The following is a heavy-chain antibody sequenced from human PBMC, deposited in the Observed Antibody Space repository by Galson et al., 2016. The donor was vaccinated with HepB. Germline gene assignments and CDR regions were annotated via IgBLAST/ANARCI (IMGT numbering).Heavy chain of an antibody. V-gene: IGHV3-21*01. D-gene: IGHD3-10*01. Sequence: SLRLSCAASGFAFRTYSMNWVRQAPGKGLEWVSSISYSSGSDIYYADSVKGRFTISRDNPRNLLHLQMNSLRVDDSAIYYCARGSGSGSSRFRFYFYMDMWGKGTTGTVSS. CDR3: ARGSGSGSSRFRFYFYMDM. CDR2: ISYSSGSDI. CDR1: GFAFRTYS. J-gene: IGHJ6*03.